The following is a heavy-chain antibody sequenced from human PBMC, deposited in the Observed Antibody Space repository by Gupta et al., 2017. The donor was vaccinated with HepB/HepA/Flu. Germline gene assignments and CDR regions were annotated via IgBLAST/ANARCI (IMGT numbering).Heavy chain of an antibody. CDR3: AKGAGKQLWSLNY. V-gene: IGHV3-9*01. J-gene: IGHJ4*02. Sequence: EVQLFASGGGSVQPGRSLRLSCAASGFTFDDYAMHWVRQGPGKGLEGVSGISWNRGRIGEADAVKGRFTIFRDNAKNALYLQMESLRAEDTDLYYCAKGAGKQLWSLNYGGQGTMVTVSS. CDR1: GFTFDDYA. CDR2: ISWNRGRI. D-gene: IGHD5-18*01.